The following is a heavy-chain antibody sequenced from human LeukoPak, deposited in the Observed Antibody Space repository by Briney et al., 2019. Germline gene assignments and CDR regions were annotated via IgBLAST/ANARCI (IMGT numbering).Heavy chain of an antibody. D-gene: IGHD6-13*01. J-gene: IGHJ4*02. Sequence: PGRSLRLSCAASGFTFSSYGMHWVRQAPGKGLEWVAVIWYDGSNKYYADSVKGRFTISRDNSKNTLYLRMNSLRAEDTAVYYCARQNGVYSSSWYSGPFDYWGQGTLVTVSS. CDR3: ARQNGVYSSSWYSGPFDY. CDR1: GFTFSSYG. CDR2: IWYDGSNK. V-gene: IGHV3-33*01.